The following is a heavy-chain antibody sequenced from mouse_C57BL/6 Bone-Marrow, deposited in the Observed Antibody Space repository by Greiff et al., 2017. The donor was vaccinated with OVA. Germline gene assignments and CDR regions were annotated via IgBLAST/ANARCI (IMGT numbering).Heavy chain of an antibody. Sequence: QVQLQQPGTELVKPGASVKLSCKASGYTFTSYWMHWVKQRPGQGLEWIGNINPSNGGTNYNEKFKSKATLTVDKSSSTAYMQLSSLTSEDSAVYYCARGGYGSSFFYAMDYWGQGTSVTVSS. CDR3: ARGGYGSSFFYAMDY. CDR2: INPSNGGT. D-gene: IGHD1-1*01. V-gene: IGHV1-53*01. J-gene: IGHJ4*01. CDR1: GYTFTSYW.